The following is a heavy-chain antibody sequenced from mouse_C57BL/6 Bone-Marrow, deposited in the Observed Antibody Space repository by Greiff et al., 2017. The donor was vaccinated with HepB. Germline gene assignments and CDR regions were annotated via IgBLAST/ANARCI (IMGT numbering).Heavy chain of an antibody. CDR1: GFSLTSYG. D-gene: IGHD2-4*01. J-gene: IGHJ3*01. Sequence: VQLQQSGPGLVAPSQSLSITCTVSGFSLTSYGVDWVRQSPGKGLEWLGVIWGVGSTNYNSALKSRLSISKDNSKSQVFLKMNSLQTDDTAMYYCAIYDYGVAYWGQGTLVTVSA. CDR3: AIYDYGVAY. V-gene: IGHV2-6*01. CDR2: IWGVGST.